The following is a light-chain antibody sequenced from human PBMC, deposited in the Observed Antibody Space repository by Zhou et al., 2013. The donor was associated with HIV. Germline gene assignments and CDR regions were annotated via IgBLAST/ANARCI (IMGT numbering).Light chain of an antibody. V-gene: IGKV1-5*03. CDR1: QSISSW. CDR3: QQCNSLWT. CDR2: KAS. Sequence: DIQMTQSPSTLSASVGDRVTITCRASQSISSWLARYQQKPGKAPKLLIYKASSLESGVPSRFSGSGSGTEFTLTISSLQPDDFATYYCQQCNSLWTFGQGTKVEIK. J-gene: IGKJ1*01.